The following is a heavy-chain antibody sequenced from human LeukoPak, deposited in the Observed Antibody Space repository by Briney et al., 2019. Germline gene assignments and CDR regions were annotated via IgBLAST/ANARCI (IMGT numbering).Heavy chain of an antibody. Sequence: GGSLRLSCAASGFTFSSYWMHWVRQAPGKGLEWVSAISGSGGSTYYADSVKGRFTISRDNSKNTLYLQMNSLRPEDTAVYYCARDFGGNHWYNWFDPWGQGTLVTVSS. J-gene: IGHJ5*02. D-gene: IGHD2-8*02. CDR2: ISGSGGST. CDR1: GFTFSSYW. CDR3: ARDFGGNHWYNWFDP. V-gene: IGHV3-23*01.